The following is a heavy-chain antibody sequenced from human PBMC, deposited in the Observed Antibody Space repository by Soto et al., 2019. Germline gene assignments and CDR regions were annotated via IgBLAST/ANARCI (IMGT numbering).Heavy chain of an antibody. CDR2: IYWNDDK. D-gene: IGHD1-20*01. CDR1: GFSLISSGLA. CDR3: AHRRNNIPLGFDI. Sequence: QITLRESGPTLVKPTQTLTLTCTFSGFSLISSGLAVGWIRQPPGKALEWLALIYWNDDKLYSPSLKSRLTVTKVPSKTQVVLTLTDMDPVDTGPSFCAHRRNNIPLGFDIWGQGTMVSVSS. J-gene: IGHJ3*02. V-gene: IGHV2-5*01.